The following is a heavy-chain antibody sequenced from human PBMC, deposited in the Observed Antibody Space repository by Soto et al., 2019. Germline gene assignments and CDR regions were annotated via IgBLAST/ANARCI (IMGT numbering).Heavy chain of an antibody. D-gene: IGHD3-22*01. V-gene: IGHV3-23*01. J-gene: IGHJ3*02. Sequence: QSGGSLRLSCAASGFTFSSYAMSWVRQAPGKGLECVSAISGSGGSTYYADSVKGRFTISRDNSKNTLYLQMNSLRAEDTAVYYCAKPTIYDYDSSEGWDAFEIWGQGTMVTVSS. CDR3: AKPTIYDYDSSEGWDAFEI. CDR1: GFTFSSYA. CDR2: ISGSGGST.